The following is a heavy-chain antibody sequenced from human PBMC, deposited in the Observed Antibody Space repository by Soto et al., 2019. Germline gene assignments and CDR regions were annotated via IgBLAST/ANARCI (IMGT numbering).Heavy chain of an antibody. CDR2: IHHSGST. J-gene: IGHJ4*02. V-gene: IGHV4-30-4*08. CDR3: ARDTGTYPSYFDS. CDR1: GGSISGGQNF. D-gene: IGHD1-26*01. Sequence: QVQLQESGPGLVKPSQTLSLTCTVSGGSISGGQNFWNWIRQSPGKGLEWIGYIHHSGSTYYSPTLKSRLTISADTSKIQISLKLNSVTAADTAVYYCARDTGTYPSYFDSWGQGTLVTVSS.